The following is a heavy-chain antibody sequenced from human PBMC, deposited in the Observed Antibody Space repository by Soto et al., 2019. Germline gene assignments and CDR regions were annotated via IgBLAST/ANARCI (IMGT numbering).Heavy chain of an antibody. CDR3: GRGTTVVTGDY. V-gene: IGHV1-18*01. Sequence: ASVKVSCNASGYTFTSYGISWVRQAPGQGLEWMGWISPYNGNTNYAQKLQGRVTMTTDTSTSTAYMELRSPSSDDTAVYYWGRGTTVVTGDYWGQGTLVTVCS. CDR2: ISPYNGNT. J-gene: IGHJ4*02. CDR1: GYTFTSYG. D-gene: IGHD4-17*01.